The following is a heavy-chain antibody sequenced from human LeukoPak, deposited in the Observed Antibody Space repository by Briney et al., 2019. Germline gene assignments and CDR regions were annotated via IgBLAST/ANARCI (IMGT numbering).Heavy chain of an antibody. J-gene: IGHJ4*02. CDR3: ARGPTTNKAMVIHYFDY. Sequence: SETLSLTCAVYGGSFSGYYWSWIRQPPGKGLEWIGEINHSGSTNYNPSLKSRVTISVDTSKNQFSLKLSSVTAADTAVYYCARGPTTNKAMVIHYFDYWGQGTLVSVS. CDR1: GGSFSGYY. D-gene: IGHD5-18*01. V-gene: IGHV4-34*01. CDR2: INHSGST.